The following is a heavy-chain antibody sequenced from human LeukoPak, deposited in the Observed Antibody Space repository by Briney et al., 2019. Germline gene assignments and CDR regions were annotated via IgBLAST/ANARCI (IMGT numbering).Heavy chain of an antibody. V-gene: IGHV3-11*04. CDR2: ISSSGSTI. Sequence: PGGSLRLSCAASGFTFSDYYMSWIRQAPGKGLEWVSYISSSGSTIYYADSVKGRFTISRDNSKNTLYLQMNSLRAEDTAVYYCARDIAADYFDYWGQGTLVTVSS. CDR3: ARDIAADYFDY. D-gene: IGHD6-13*01. J-gene: IGHJ4*02. CDR1: GFTFSDYY.